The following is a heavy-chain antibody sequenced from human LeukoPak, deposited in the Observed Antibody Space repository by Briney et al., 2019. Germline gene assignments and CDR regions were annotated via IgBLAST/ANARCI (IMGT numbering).Heavy chain of an antibody. J-gene: IGHJ6*04. D-gene: IGHD2-2*01. V-gene: IGHV4-34*01. CDR3: ARGPRPRIVVVPAAMRGGGRYYYGMDV. CDR2: INHSGST. CDR1: GGSFSGYY. Sequence: SETLSLTCAVYGGSFSGYYWSWIRQPPGKGLEWIGEINHSGSTNYNSSLKSRVTISVDTSKNQFSLKLSSVTAADTAVYYCARGPRPRIVVVPAAMRGGGRYYYGMDVWGKGTTVTVSS.